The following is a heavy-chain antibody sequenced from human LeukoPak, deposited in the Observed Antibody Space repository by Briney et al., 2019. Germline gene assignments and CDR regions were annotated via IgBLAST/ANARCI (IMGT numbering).Heavy chain of an antibody. CDR2: IKQDGSEK. V-gene: IGHV3-7*01. Sequence: GALRLSCAASGFTFTTYWMGWVRQAPGKGLEWVANIKQDGSEKYYGDSVKGRFTISRDNAKNSLSLQMNSLRAEDTAVYYCAELGITMIGGVWGKGTTVTISS. CDR3: AELGITMIGGV. J-gene: IGHJ6*04. D-gene: IGHD3-10*02. CDR1: GFTFTTYW.